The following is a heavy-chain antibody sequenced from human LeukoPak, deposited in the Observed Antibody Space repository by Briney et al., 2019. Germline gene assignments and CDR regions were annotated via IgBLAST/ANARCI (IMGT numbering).Heavy chain of an antibody. CDR3: TANGDSDY. D-gene: IGHD4-17*01. CDR1: GFTFSGST. J-gene: IGHJ4*02. Sequence: GGSLKLSCAASGFTFSGSTMHWVRQASGKGPEWVGRIKSKANNYATAYAASVKGRFIISRDDSKNTAYLQMNSLKTEDTALYYCTANGDSDYWGQGILVIVSS. CDR2: IKSKANNYAT. V-gene: IGHV3-73*01.